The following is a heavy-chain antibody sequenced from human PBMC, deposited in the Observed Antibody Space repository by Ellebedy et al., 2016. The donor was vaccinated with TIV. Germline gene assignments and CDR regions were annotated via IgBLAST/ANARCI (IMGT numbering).Heavy chain of an antibody. CDR1: GGSISSYV. CDR3: AGSLAIDAMTYHGLEV. J-gene: IGHJ6*02. V-gene: IGHV4-59*01. CDR2: TYYRRST. Sequence: SETLSLXXSVSGGSISSYVWNWIRQSPGMGLEWIGYTYYRRSTNYNPSLKSRVTISLDTSKNQFSLKLTSVTAADTAVYYCAGSLAIDAMTYHGLEVWGQGTTVTVSS. D-gene: IGHD3-16*01.